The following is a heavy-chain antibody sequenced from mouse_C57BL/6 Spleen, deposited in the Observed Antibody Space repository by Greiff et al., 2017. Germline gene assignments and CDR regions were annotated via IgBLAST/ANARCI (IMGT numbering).Heavy chain of an antibody. J-gene: IGHJ4*01. CDR3: TRVGMTTGAMDY. V-gene: IGHV1-15*01. Sequence: QVQLKPSGAELVRPGASVTLSCKASGYTFTDYEMHWVKQTPVHGLEWIGAIDPETGGTAYNQKFKGKAILTADKSSSTAYMELRSLTSEDSAVYYCTRVGMTTGAMDYCGQGPSVTVSS. CDR2: IDPETGGT. CDR1: GYTFTDYE. D-gene: IGHD1-1*01.